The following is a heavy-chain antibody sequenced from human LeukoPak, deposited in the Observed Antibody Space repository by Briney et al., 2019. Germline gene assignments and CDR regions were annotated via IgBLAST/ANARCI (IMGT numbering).Heavy chain of an antibody. J-gene: IGHJ5*02. CDR3: ARAQELYYSGGSCRFDP. Sequence: GASVKVSCKASGGTFSSYAISWVRQAPGQGLEWMGGIIPIFGTANYAQKFQGRVTITADESTSTAYMELSSLRSEDTAVYYCARAQELYYSGGSCRFDPWGQGTLVTVSS. V-gene: IGHV1-69*13. D-gene: IGHD2-15*01. CDR1: GGTFSSYA. CDR2: IIPIFGTA.